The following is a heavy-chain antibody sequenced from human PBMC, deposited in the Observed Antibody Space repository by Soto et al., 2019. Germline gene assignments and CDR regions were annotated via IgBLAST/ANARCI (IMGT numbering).Heavy chain of an antibody. CDR2: ISYDGSNK. J-gene: IGHJ4*02. V-gene: IGHV3-30*18. Sequence: GGSLRLSCAASGFTFSSYGMHWVRQAPGKGLEWVAVISYDGSNKYYADSVKGRFTISRDNSKNTLYLQMNSLRAEDTAVYYCAKDSIYYGTHWGQGTLVTVSS. D-gene: IGHD3-10*01. CDR3: AKDSIYYGTH. CDR1: GFTFSSYG.